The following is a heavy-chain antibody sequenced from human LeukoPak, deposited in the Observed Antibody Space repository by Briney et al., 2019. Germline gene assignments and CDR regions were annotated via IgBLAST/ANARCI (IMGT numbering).Heavy chain of an antibody. D-gene: IGHD6-13*01. CDR1: RFTFSSYI. V-gene: IGHV3-21*01. Sequence: PGGSLRLSRAASRFTFSSYIMNWVRQAPGKGLEWVSSISSSSSYIYYADSVKGRFTISRDNAKNSLYLQMNSLRAEDTAVYYCARDTTFHGYSSSWNDYWGEGTLVTVSS. CDR3: ARDTTFHGYSSSWNDY. CDR2: ISSSSSYI. J-gene: IGHJ4*02.